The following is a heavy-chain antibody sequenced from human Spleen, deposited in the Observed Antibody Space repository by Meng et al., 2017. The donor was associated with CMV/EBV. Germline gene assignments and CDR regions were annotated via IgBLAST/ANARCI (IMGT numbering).Heavy chain of an antibody. CDR1: GNTLTDLS. CDR2: IDPEDGET. J-gene: IGHJ4*02. CDR3: ATGSREYCSSTSCYHVDF. D-gene: IGHD2-2*01. Sequence: ASVKVSCKVSGNTLTDLSIHWVRQAPGKGLEWMGGIDPEDGETRYAQRFQGRVTMTEDTATETAYMELSSLTSEDTAVYYCATGSREYCSSTSCYHVDFWGLGTLVTVSS. V-gene: IGHV1-24*01.